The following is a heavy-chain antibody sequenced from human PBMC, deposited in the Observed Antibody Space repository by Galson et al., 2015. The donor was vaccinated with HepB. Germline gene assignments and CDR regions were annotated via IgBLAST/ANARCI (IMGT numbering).Heavy chain of an antibody. D-gene: IGHD1-26*01. V-gene: IGHV5-10-1*01. CDR3: ARIRIMGATSVDY. Sequence: QSGAEVKKPGESLRISCRVSGYSSTTYWITWVRQMPGKGLEWMGRIDPSDSYSDYSPSFQGHVIISADKSIGTAYLQWSSLKASDTATYYCARIRIMGATSVDYWGQGTLVTVSS. J-gene: IGHJ4*02. CDR2: IDPSDSYS. CDR1: GYSSTTYW.